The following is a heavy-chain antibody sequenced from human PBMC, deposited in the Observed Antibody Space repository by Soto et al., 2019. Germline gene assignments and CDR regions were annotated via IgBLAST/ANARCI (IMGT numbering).Heavy chain of an antibody. V-gene: IGHV3-48*01. CDR2: ISSSSSTI. CDR3: ARSADYGDYSSANYYFDY. J-gene: IGHJ4*02. CDR1: GFTFSSYS. D-gene: IGHD4-17*01. Sequence: GGSLRLSCAASGFTFSSYSMNCVRQAPEKGLEWVSYISSSSSTIYYADSVKGRFTISRDNAKNSLYQQMNSLRAEDTAVYYCARSADYGDYSSANYYFDYWGQGTLVTVSS.